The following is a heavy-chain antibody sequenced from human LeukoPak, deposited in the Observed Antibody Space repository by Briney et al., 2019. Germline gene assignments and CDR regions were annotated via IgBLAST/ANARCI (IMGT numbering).Heavy chain of an antibody. CDR1: GLTFSGSA. Sequence: GGSLTLSCPPSGLTFSGSATHWARPPSGKGREWVGRIRSKANRYTPAYATSEKGRLTISRDDSKNTAYLQMNSLKTEDTAVYYCTRRGRNDEYYYYYMDVWGKGTTVTVSS. J-gene: IGHJ6*03. CDR2: IRSKANRYTP. V-gene: IGHV3-73*01. D-gene: IGHD1-1*01. CDR3: TRRGRNDEYYYYYMDV.